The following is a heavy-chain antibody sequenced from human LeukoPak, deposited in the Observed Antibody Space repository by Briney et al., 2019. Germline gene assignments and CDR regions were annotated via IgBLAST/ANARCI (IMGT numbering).Heavy chain of an antibody. CDR1: GFTVSSNY. J-gene: IGHJ1*01. V-gene: IGHV3-66*04. CDR2: IYRGGST. Sequence: GGSLRLSCAASGFTVSSNYMSWVRQAPGKGLEWVSCIYRGGSTFYADHVKGRFTIFRDNSNNTQYLQMNSLRAEDTAVYYCARHAEHRGQGTLVTVSS. CDR3: ARHAEH.